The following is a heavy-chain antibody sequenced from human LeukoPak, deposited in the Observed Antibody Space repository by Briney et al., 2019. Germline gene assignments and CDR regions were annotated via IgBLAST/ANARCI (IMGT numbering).Heavy chain of an antibody. CDR1: GFTFSSYG. CDR2: ISYDGGNK. D-gene: IGHD3-22*01. Sequence: PGRSLRLSCAASGFTFSSYGMHWVRQAPGKGLEWVAAISYDGGNKYYEDSVKGRFTISRDNSEKTLYLQMNSLRAEDTAVYYCAKDQGSAYLYYFDYWGQGTLVTVSS. V-gene: IGHV3-30*18. J-gene: IGHJ4*02. CDR3: AKDQGSAYLYYFDY.